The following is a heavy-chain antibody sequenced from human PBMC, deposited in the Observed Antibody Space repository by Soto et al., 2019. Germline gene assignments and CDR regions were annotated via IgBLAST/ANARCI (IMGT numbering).Heavy chain of an antibody. J-gene: IGHJ4*02. V-gene: IGHV1-2*04. CDR2: INPNSGGT. D-gene: IGHD6-19*01. Sequence: ASVKVSCKASGYTFTGYYMHWVRQAPGQGLEWMGWINPNSGGTNYAQKFQGWVTMTRDTSISTAYMELSRLRSDDTAVYYCARGRVAGDLYYFDYWGQGTLVNVSS. CDR3: ARGRVAGDLYYFDY. CDR1: GYTFTGYY.